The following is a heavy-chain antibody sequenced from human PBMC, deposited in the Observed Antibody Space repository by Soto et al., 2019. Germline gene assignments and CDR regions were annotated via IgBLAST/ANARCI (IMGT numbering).Heavy chain of an antibody. D-gene: IGHD6-13*01. CDR2: INAGNGNT. CDR3: AREACSSWYEFCFDY. Sequence: ASVKVSCKASGYTFTSYAMHWVRQAPGQKLEWMGWINAGNGNTKYSQKFQGRVTITRDTSASTAYMELSSLRSEDTAVYYCAREACSSWYEFCFDYWGQGTLVTVSS. CDR1: GYTFTSYA. V-gene: IGHV1-3*01. J-gene: IGHJ4*02.